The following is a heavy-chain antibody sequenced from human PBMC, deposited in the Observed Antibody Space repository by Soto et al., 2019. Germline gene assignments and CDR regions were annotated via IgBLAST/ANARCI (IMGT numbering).Heavy chain of an antibody. D-gene: IGHD1-26*01. V-gene: IGHV1-18*01. CDR1: GYTFTTYG. CDR2: ISPYDGDT. Sequence: QVQLVQAGGEVKEPGASVKVSCKASGYTFTTYGNSWVRQAPGQGLEWMGWISPYDGDTNYADTLQGRVTLTTDTSTTTAYMELRSLRSDDTAMYYCARDHGGSYQADSFDPWGQGTLVIVSS. J-gene: IGHJ5*02. CDR3: ARDHGGSYQADSFDP.